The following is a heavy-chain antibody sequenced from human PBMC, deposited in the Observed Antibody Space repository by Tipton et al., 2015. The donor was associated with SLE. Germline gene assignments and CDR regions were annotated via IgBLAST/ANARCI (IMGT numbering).Heavy chain of an antibody. V-gene: IGHV3-64*01. CDR3: AKPTYSSSRYYFDY. Sequence: SLRLSCAASGFTFSSYAMHWVRQAPGKGLEYVSAISSNGGTTYYANSVKGRFTISRDNSKNTLYLQMNSLRAEDTAVYYCAKPTYSSSRYYFDYWGQGTLVTVSS. CDR1: GFTFSSYA. D-gene: IGHD6-13*01. J-gene: IGHJ4*02. CDR2: ISSNGGTT.